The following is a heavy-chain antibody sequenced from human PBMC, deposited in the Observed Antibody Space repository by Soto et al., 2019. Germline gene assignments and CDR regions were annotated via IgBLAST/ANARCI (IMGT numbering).Heavy chain of an antibody. D-gene: IGHD6-13*01. Sequence: ASVKVSCKASGYTFTSYGIHWVRQAPGQRLEWMGWINAANGDTKYSPKFQGRVTITRDTSASTAYMELSSLRSEDTAVYYCVRRHVSATGIDWFDPWGQGTLCTVSS. V-gene: IGHV1-3*01. CDR1: GYTFTSYG. CDR2: INAANGDT. CDR3: VRRHVSATGIDWFDP. J-gene: IGHJ5*02.